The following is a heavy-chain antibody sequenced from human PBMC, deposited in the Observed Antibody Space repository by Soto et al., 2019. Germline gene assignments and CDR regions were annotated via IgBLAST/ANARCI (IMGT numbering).Heavy chain of an antibody. Sequence: VRLSCAASGFIFRDYYMSWIRQAPGKGPEWISYISGSGSGVSYADSVKGRFTISRDNAKNSLFLQINSLRGEDTAIYYCARDRRGQNYFDSWGQGALVTVSS. CDR1: GFIFRDYY. CDR2: ISGSGSGV. V-gene: IGHV3-11*01. J-gene: IGHJ4*02. CDR3: ARDRRGQNYFDS.